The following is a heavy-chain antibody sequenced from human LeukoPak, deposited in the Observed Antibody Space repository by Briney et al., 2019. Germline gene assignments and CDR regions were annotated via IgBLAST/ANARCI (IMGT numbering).Heavy chain of an antibody. D-gene: IGHD2-2*01. CDR1: GYTFTSYY. V-gene: IGHV1-46*01. J-gene: IGHJ4*02. CDR3: ARDRGGRGYCSSTSCEGFDY. Sequence: ASVKVSCKASGYTFTSYYMHWVRQAPGQGLEWMGIINPSGGSTSYAQKFQGRITMTRDTSTSTVYMGLSSLRSEDTAVYYCARDRGGRGYCSSTSCEGFDYWGQGTLVTVSS. CDR2: INPSGGST.